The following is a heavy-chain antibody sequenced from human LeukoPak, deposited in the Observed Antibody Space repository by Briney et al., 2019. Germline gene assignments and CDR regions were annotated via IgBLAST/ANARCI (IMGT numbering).Heavy chain of an antibody. CDR2: VIITGVST. CDR1: GFTFSNYA. J-gene: IGHJ3*01. V-gene: IGHV3-23*01. D-gene: IGHD4-17*01. CDR3: ARNMTSVTTGGDAFDL. Sequence: GGSLRLSCAASGFTFSNYAMSWVRQAPGRGLAWVSTVIITGVSTYYADSLKGRFTISRDNSKNTLYLQMNSLRAEDTAVYYCARNMTSVTTGGDAFDLWGQGTMVTVSS.